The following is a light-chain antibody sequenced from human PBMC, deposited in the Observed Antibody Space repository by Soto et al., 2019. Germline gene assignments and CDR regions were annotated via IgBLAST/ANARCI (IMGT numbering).Light chain of an antibody. J-gene: IGLJ3*02. CDR1: NSNIGGNS. V-gene: IGLV1-44*01. Sequence: QSVLTQAPSASGTPGQRVTISCSGSNSNIGGNSVSWYHHLPGTAPKLLIFNNSQRPSGVPDRFSGSKSGTSASLAISGLQSEDEAYYYCASWDDSLNGHWVFGGGTKLTVL. CDR3: ASWDDSLNGHWV. CDR2: NNS.